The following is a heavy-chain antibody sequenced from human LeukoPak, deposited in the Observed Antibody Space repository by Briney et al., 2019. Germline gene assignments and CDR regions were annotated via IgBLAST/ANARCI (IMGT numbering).Heavy chain of an antibody. D-gene: IGHD5-18*01. CDR1: GYTFTSYG. V-gene: IGHV1-18*01. Sequence: ASVKVSCKASGYTFTSYGISWVRQAPGQGLEWMGWISAYNGNTNYAQKLQGRVTMTTDTSTSTAYMELRSLRSDDTAVYYCARDRFTAMDWYFDLWGRGTLATVSS. J-gene: IGHJ2*01. CDR3: ARDRFTAMDWYFDL. CDR2: ISAYNGNT.